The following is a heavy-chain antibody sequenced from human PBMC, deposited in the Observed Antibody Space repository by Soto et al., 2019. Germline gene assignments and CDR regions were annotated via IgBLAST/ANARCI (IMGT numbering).Heavy chain of an antibody. Sequence: LQISGKGCGDRVSSYWCWRERQIPGKGLEWMGRIDPSDSYTNYSPSFQGHVTISADKSISTAYLQWSSLKASDTAMYYCARHEGSTSLDYYYGMDVWGQGTTVTVSS. J-gene: IGHJ6*02. D-gene: IGHD2-2*01. CDR3: ARHEGSTSLDYYYGMDV. V-gene: IGHV5-10-1*01. CDR2: IDPSDSYT. CDR1: GDRVSSYW.